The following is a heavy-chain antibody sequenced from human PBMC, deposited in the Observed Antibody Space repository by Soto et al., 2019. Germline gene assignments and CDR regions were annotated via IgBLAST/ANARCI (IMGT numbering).Heavy chain of an antibody. Sequence: QVQLQESGPRLVKPSETLSLTCTVSGGSMIAYYWNWMRQPPGKGLQWIGYTYYSGSTTYNPSLNSRVTISVDSSKNQFSLKLYSVTPADKDVYYCYRVRRTAGKRYFDYWGPGTLVTVSS. V-gene: IGHV4-59*01. CDR2: TYYSGST. CDR1: GGSMIAYY. CDR3: YRVRRTAGKRYFDY. J-gene: IGHJ4*02. D-gene: IGHD6-13*01.